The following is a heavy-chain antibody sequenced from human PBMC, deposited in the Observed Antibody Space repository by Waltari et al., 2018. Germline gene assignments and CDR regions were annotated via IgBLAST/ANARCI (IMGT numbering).Heavy chain of an antibody. V-gene: IGHV3-43D*03. J-gene: IGHJ4*02. CDR3: AKSRGDSSSWYYFDY. CDR2: ISWDGGST. CDR1: GFPFDDYA. Sequence: EVQLVESGGVVVQPGGSLRLSCAASGFPFDDYAMHWVRQAPGKGLDWVSLISWDGGSTYYADSVKGRFTISRDNSKNSLYLQMNSLRAEDTALYYCAKSRGDSSSWYYFDYWGQGTLVTVSS. D-gene: IGHD6-13*01.